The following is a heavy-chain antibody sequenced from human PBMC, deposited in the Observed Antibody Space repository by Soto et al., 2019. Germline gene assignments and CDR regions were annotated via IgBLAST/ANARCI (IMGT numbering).Heavy chain of an antibody. CDR3: ARHLMVATARSGMDV. Sequence: PGESLKISCKGSGYSFTSYWISWVRQMPGKGLEWMGRIDPSDSYTNYSPSFQGHVTSSADKSISTAYLQWSSLKASDTAMYYCARHLMVATARSGMDVWGQGTTVTVSS. V-gene: IGHV5-10-1*01. J-gene: IGHJ6*02. CDR1: GYSFTSYW. D-gene: IGHD5-12*01. CDR2: IDPSDSYT.